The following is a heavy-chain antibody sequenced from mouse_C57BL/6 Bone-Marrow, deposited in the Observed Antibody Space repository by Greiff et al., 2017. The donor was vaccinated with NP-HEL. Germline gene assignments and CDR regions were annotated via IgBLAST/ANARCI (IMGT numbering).Heavy chain of an antibody. V-gene: IGHV1-64*01. J-gene: IGHJ3*01. CDR2: IHPNSGST. D-gene: IGHD2-3*01. CDR3: ARSRWLLSSWFAY. Sequence: VQLQQPGAELVKPGASVKLSCKASGYTFTSYWMHWVKQRPGQGLEWIGMIHPNSGSTNYNEKFKSKAKLTVDKSSSTAYMQLSSLTSEDSAVYYCARSRWLLSSWFAYWGQGTLVTVSA. CDR1: GYTFTSYW.